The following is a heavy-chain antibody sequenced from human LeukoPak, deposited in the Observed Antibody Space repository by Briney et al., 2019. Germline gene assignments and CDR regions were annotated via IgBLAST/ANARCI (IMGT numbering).Heavy chain of an antibody. D-gene: IGHD3-22*01. Sequence: PGGSLRLSCTASRFTVSSFYTSWVRQAPGEGLEWVSTIRLDDSTKYADSVRGRFTISRDGAENTLYLHMSRLRVEDTAVYYCANDHDGSHWRHDSWGQGTLVTVSS. CDR1: RFTVSSFY. CDR2: IRLDDST. J-gene: IGHJ4*02. V-gene: IGHV3-23*01. CDR3: ANDHDGSHWRHDS.